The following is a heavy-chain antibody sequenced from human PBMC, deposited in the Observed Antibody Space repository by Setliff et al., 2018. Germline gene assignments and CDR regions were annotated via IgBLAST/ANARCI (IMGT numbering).Heavy chain of an antibody. Sequence: SETLSLTCTVSGDFIRDYYWNWIRQSPGKGLEWIGYIYYRGTTNYNSSLKSRVTISIDMSKNQFSLKLSSATAADTAVYFCAAVGIDAGGGWFDPWGHGIPGTSPQ. CDR1: GDFIRDYY. D-gene: IGHD1-26*01. V-gene: IGHV4-59*01. CDR3: AAVGIDAGGGWFDP. J-gene: IGHJ5*02. CDR2: IYYRGTT.